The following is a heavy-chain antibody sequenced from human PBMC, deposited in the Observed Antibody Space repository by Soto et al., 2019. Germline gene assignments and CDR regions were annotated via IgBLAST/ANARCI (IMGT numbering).Heavy chain of an antibody. Sequence: PGGSLRLSCAASGFTFNSYAMHWVRQAPGKGLEWVAVISYDDSANYADSVKGRFTISKDKSSNTLYLQMNNLRAEDTAVYYCVKGAWLDYWGQGTLVTVSS. D-gene: IGHD6-19*01. CDR2: ISYDDSA. CDR1: GFTFNSYA. J-gene: IGHJ4*02. CDR3: VKGAWLDY. V-gene: IGHV3-30-3*01.